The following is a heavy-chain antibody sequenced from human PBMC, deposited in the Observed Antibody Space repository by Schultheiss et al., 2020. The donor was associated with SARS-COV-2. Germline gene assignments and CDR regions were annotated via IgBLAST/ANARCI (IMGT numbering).Heavy chain of an antibody. V-gene: IGHV3-23*01. CDR1: GFTFSSYA. CDR3: ARDSKTYYYDSSGLDAFDI. J-gene: IGHJ3*02. CDR2: ISNSGGST. D-gene: IGHD3-22*01. Sequence: GGSLRLSCAASGFTFSSYAMSWVRQAPGKGLEWVSAISNSGGSTYYADSVKGRFTISRDNSKNTLYLQMNSLRAEDTAVYYCARDSKTYYYDSSGLDAFDIWGQGTMVTVSS.